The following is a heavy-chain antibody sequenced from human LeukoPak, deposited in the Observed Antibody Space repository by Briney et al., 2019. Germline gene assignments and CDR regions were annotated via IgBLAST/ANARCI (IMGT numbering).Heavy chain of an antibody. CDR1: GFTFSSYN. D-gene: IGHD4-11*01. CDR3: ARRWFKSVTPVDY. Sequence: GGSLRLSCAASGFTFSSYNMNWVRQAPGKGLEWVSYISYSGSTIYYADSVKGRFTISRDNAKNSLYLQMNSLRAEDTAVYYCARRWFKSVTPVDYWGQGTLVTVSS. J-gene: IGHJ4*02. CDR2: ISYSGSTI. V-gene: IGHV3-48*01.